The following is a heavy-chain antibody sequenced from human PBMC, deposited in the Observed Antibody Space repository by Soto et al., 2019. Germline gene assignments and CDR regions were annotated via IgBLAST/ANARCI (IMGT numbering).Heavy chain of an antibody. CDR2: ISGSGGST. D-gene: IGHD6-6*01. V-gene: IGHV3-23*01. J-gene: IGHJ5*02. CDR1: GFTFSSYA. Sequence: GGSLRLSCAASGFTFSSYAMSWVRQAPGKGLEWVSAISGSGGSTYYADSVKGRFTISRDNSKNTLYLQMNSLRAEDTAVYYCAKALQLVPSTKLDPWGQGTLVTVSS. CDR3: AKALQLVPSTKLDP.